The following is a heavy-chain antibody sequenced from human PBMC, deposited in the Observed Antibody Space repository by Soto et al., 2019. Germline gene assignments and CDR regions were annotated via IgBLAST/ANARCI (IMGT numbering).Heavy chain of an antibody. CDR2: INAGNGNT. D-gene: IGHD3-3*01. J-gene: IGHJ4*02. Sequence: ASVKVSCKASGYTFTSYAMHWVRQAPGQRLEWMGWINAGNGNTKYSQKFQGRVTITRDTSASTAYMELSSLRSEDTAVYYCARGISSYHDFWSGSQTLDYWGQGNLVTVSS. CDR1: GYTFTSYA. CDR3: ARGISSYHDFWSGSQTLDY. V-gene: IGHV1-3*01.